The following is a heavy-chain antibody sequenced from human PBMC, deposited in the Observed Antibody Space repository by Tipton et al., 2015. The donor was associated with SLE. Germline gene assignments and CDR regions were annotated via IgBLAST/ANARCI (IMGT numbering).Heavy chain of an antibody. V-gene: IGHV4-59*01. CDR1: GGSISSYY. J-gene: IGHJ6*02. CDR3: ARSLAAAGTGYYYYGMDV. CDR2: IYYSGST. Sequence: TLSLTCTVSGGSISSYYWSWIRQPPGKGLEWIGYIYYSGSTNYNPSLKSRVTISVDTSKNQFSLKLSPVTAADTAVYYCARSLAAAGTGYYYYGMDVWGQGTTVTVSS. D-gene: IGHD6-13*01.